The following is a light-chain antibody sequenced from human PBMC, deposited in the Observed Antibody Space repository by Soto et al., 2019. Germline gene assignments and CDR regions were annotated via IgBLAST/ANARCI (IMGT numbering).Light chain of an antibody. J-gene: IGKJ1*01. CDR3: LQHYNFSWT. V-gene: IGKV1-6*01. CDR2: AAS. Sequence: ALQMTQSPSSLSASVGDRVTISCRASQDIRNTLAWFQQKPGEAPKLLIFAASNLQSGVPYRVSGSGSVTDVTLAITSLQTEDFATYYCLQHYNFSWTFGQGTKVDIK. CDR1: QDIRNT.